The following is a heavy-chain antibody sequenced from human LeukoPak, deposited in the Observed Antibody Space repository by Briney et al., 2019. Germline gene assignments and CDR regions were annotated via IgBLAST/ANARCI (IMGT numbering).Heavy chain of an antibody. CDR2: ISSSSSSI. D-gene: IGHD6-19*01. V-gene: IGHV3-21*01. Sequence: PGGSLRLSCVASGFTFRSYNFQWVRLAPGKGLEWVSLISSSSSSIYYADSVKGRFTISRDNANNSLYLQMNRLRAEDTAVYYCARDQGSGWWAYWGQGTLVTVSS. J-gene: IGHJ4*02. CDR1: GFTFRSYN. CDR3: ARDQGSGWWAY.